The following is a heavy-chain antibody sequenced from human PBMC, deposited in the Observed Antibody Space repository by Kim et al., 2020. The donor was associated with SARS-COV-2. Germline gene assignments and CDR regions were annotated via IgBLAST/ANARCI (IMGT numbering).Heavy chain of an antibody. D-gene: IGHD7-27*01. J-gene: IGHJ4*02. Sequence: KGEAAPVKGRFTTSRDDSENTLDLQMNSLKTEDTAVYYCTTGRGTGDLNYWGQGTLVTVSS. V-gene: IGHV3-15*01. CDR2: K. CDR3: TTGRGTGDLNY.